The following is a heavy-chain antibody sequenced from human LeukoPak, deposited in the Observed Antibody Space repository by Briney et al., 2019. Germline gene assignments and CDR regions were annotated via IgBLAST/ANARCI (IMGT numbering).Heavy chain of an antibody. CDR3: ARAIYCSSTSCTNWFNP. D-gene: IGHD2-2*01. J-gene: IGHJ5*02. CDR2: INPNSGGT. Sequence: ASVKVSCKASGYTFTGYYMHWVRQAPGQGLEWMGWINPNSGGTNYAQKFQGRVTMTRDTSISTAYMELSRLRSDDTAVYYCARAIYCSSTSCTNWFNPWGQGTLVTVSS. V-gene: IGHV1-2*02. CDR1: GYTFTGYY.